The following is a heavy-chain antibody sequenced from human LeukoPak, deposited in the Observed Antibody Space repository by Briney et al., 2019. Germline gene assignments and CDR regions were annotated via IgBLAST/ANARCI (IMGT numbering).Heavy chain of an antibody. CDR2: IYSGGST. Sequence: GGSLRLSCAASGFTVSSNYMSWVRQAPGKGLEWVSVIYSGGSTYYADSVKGRFTISRDNSKNTMHLQMNSLRAEDTAVYYCATQAVNDYGDYVDDYWGQGTLVTVSS. CDR3: ATQAVNDYGDYVDDY. V-gene: IGHV3-66*01. J-gene: IGHJ4*02. CDR1: GFTVSSNY. D-gene: IGHD4-17*01.